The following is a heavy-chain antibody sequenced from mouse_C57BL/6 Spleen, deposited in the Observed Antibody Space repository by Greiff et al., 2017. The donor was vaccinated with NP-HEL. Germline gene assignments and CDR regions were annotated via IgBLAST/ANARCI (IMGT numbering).Heavy chain of an antibody. Sequence: EVKVEESGGGLVQPGGSMKLSCVASGFTFSNYWMNWVRQSPEKGLEWVAQIRLKSDNYATHYAVSVKGRFTISRDDSKSSVYLQMNNLRAEDTGIYYCTGYYYGSSYEYFDVWGTGTTVTVSS. CDR3: TGYYYGSSYEYFDV. V-gene: IGHV6-3*01. CDR2: IRLKSDNYAT. J-gene: IGHJ1*03. CDR1: GFTFSNYW. D-gene: IGHD1-1*01.